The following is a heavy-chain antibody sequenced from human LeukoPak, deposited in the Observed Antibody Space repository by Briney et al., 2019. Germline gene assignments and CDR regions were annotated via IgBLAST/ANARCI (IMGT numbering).Heavy chain of an antibody. J-gene: IGHJ5*02. D-gene: IGHD6-13*01. CDR3: ARGSGIAAAGIKTGWFDP. CDR1: GGSISSYY. CDR2: IYYSGST. V-gene: IGHV4-59*12. Sequence: PSETLSLTCTVSGGSISSYYWSWIRQPPGKGLEWIGYIYYSGSTNYNPSLKSRVTISVDTSKNQFSLKLSSVTAADTAVYYCARGSGIAAAGIKTGWFDPWGQGTLVTVSS.